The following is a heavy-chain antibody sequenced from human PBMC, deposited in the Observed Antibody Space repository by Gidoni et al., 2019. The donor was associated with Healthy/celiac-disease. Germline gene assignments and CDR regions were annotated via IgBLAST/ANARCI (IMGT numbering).Heavy chain of an antibody. V-gene: IGHV4-34*01. J-gene: IGHJ6*02. CDR3: ARAGWVVIAARPRDYYGMDV. CDR2: INHSGST. CDR1: GGSFSGYY. D-gene: IGHD6-6*01. Sequence: QVQLQQWGAGLLQPSETLYLTCAVYGGSFSGYYWSWIRQPPGKGLEWIGEINHSGSTNYNPSLKSRVTISVDTSKNQFSLKLSSVTAADTAVYYCARAGWVVIAARPRDYYGMDVWGQGTTVTVSS.